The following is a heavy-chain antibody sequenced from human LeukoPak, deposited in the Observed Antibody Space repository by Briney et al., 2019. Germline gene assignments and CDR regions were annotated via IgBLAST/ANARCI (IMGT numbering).Heavy chain of an antibody. Sequence: GGSLRLSCAASGFTFSSYAMSWVRQAPGKGLEWVSYISSSGSTIYYADSVKGRFTISRDNAKNSLYLQMNSLRAEDTAVYYCARDECGDCSEFDYWGQGTLVTVSS. D-gene: IGHD2-21*02. CDR2: ISSSGSTI. V-gene: IGHV3-48*04. CDR3: ARDECGDCSEFDY. CDR1: GFTFSSYA. J-gene: IGHJ4*02.